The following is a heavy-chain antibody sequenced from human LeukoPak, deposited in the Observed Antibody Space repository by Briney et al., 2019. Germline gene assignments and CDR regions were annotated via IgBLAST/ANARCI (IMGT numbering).Heavy chain of an antibody. CDR1: GFTFSSYA. J-gene: IGHJ3*02. D-gene: IGHD5-18*01. Sequence: PGRSLRLSCAASGFTFSSYAMSWVRQAPGKGLEWVSAISGSGGSTYYADSVKGRFTISRDNSKNTLYLQMNSLRAEDTAVYYCAKDDTWIQLWLDAFDIWGQGTMVTVSS. CDR2: ISGSGGST. V-gene: IGHV3-23*01. CDR3: AKDDTWIQLWLDAFDI.